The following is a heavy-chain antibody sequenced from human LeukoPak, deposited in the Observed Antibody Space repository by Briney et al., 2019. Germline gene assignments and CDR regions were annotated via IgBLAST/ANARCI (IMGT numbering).Heavy chain of an antibody. D-gene: IGHD6-13*01. CDR1: GFTFNNYV. CDR2: ITDSSTST. J-gene: IGHJ4*02. Sequence: PGGSLRLSCAASGFTFNNYVMNWVRQAPGKGLECVSAITDSSTSTYYADSVKGRFTISRHNSKNTLYLQMNSLRAEDTAVYYCAKGSSSSRPYYFDYWGQGTLVTVSS. V-gene: IGHV3-23*01. CDR3: AKGSSSSRPYYFDY.